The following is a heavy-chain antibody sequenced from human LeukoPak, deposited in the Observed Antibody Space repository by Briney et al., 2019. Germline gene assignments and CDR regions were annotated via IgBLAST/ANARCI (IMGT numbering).Heavy chain of an antibody. CDR2: ISSSGSTI. CDR1: GFTFSSYE. J-gene: IGHJ4*02. CDR3: AREYYDYYGSGSKDY. V-gene: IGHV3-48*03. D-gene: IGHD3-10*01. Sequence: GGSLRLSCAASGFTFSSYEMNWVRQAPGKGLEWVSYISSSGSTIYYADSVKVRFTISRDNAKNSLYLQMNSLRAEDTAVYYCAREYYDYYGSGSKDYWGQGTLVTVSS.